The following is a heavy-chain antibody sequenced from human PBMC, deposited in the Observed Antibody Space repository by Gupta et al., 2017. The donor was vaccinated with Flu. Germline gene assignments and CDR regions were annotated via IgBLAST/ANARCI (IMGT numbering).Heavy chain of an antibody. CDR2: ISWSGERT. V-gene: IGHV3-9*01. CDR3: VRDHCSGGSCYFDF. Sequence: SGFTFDDYAMHWVRQAPGKGLEWVSGISWSGERTDYADSVKGRFTISRDNAKNALYLQMNSLRPEDTALYYCVRDHCSGGSCYFDFWGQGTQVTVSS. J-gene: IGHJ4*02. CDR1: GFTFDDYA. D-gene: IGHD2-15*01.